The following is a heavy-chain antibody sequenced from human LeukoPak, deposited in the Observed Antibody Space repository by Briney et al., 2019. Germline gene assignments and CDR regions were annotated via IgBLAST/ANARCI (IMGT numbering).Heavy chain of an antibody. D-gene: IGHD1-14*01. CDR1: GFTFSSYG. CDR3: ARERPDSRNLDS. Sequence: PGRSLRLSCAASGFTFSSYGMHWVRQAPGKGLEWVAIISYDGSNKYYADSVKGRFIISRDDSKNTLSLQMNYLRVEDTAVYYCARERPDSRNLDSWGRGALVTVSS. J-gene: IGHJ4*02. CDR2: ISYDGSNK. V-gene: IGHV3-30*03.